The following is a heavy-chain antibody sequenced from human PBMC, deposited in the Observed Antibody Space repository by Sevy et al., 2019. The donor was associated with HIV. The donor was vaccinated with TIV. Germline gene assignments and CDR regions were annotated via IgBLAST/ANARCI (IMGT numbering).Heavy chain of an antibody. CDR3: AREGLRFGGVMAVGY. J-gene: IGHJ4*02. Sequence: GGSLRLSCAASGFTFSSYWMSWVRQAPGKGLEWVANIKQDGSEKYYVDSVKGRFTISRDKAKNSLYLQMNSLRAEDTAVYYCAREGLRFGGVMAVGYWGQGTLVTVSS. D-gene: IGHD3-16*01. CDR2: IKQDGSEK. V-gene: IGHV3-7*01. CDR1: GFTFSSYW.